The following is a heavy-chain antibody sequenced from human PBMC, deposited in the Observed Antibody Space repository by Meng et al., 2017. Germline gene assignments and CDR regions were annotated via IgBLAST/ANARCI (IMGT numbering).Heavy chain of an antibody. V-gene: IGHV7-4-1*01. J-gene: IGHJ4*02. CDR2: MKPRAGQT. Sequence: QVVRPGLDFKSPGQSMRVSCKESGQTFTGFVMNWVRHSLGQGLAGVEWMKPRAGQTTYAQAFARRFVACVASSVSQESVQILNLKVGSPELYYSARPPSALGSVMFISLMVWGQGTLVTVSS. CDR1: GQTFTGFV. CDR3: ARPPSALGSVMFISLMV. D-gene: IGHD3-16*01.